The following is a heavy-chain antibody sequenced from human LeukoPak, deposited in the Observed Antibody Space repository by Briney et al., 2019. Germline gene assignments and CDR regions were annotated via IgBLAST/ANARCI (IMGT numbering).Heavy chain of an antibody. CDR3: AKRRSGTVDY. D-gene: IGHD3-3*01. CDR1: GFTFSTYA. CDR2: ISGSGGST. J-gene: IGHJ4*02. V-gene: IGHV3-23*01. Sequence: PGGSLRLSCVVSGFTFSTYAMSWVRQAPGKGLEWVSAISGSGGSTYYADSVKGRFTISRDNSKNTLYLQMNSLRAEDTAVYYCAKRRSGTVDYWGQGTLVTVSS.